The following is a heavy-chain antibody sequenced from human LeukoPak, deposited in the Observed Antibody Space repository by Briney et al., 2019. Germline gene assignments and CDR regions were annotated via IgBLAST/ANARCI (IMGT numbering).Heavy chain of an antibody. V-gene: IGHV3-30*18. Sequence: GGSLRLSCAASGFTFSSYGMHWVRQAPGKGLEWVAVISYDGSSKYYADSVKGRFTISRDNSKNTLYLQMNSLRAEDTAVYYCAKVYGDYAVGSDYWGQGTLVTVSS. CDR2: ISYDGSSK. CDR3: AKVYGDYAVGSDY. J-gene: IGHJ4*02. CDR1: GFTFSSYG. D-gene: IGHD4-17*01.